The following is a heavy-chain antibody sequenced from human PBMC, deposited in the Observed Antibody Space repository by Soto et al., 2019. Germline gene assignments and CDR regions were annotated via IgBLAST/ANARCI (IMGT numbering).Heavy chain of an antibody. V-gene: IGHV3-30-3*01. CDR3: ARAIDSDHVLLWFGELLLPDY. CDR2: ISSDGSNK. Sequence: QVQLVESGGGVVQPGRSLRLSCAASGFTFSSYAMHWVRQAPGKGLEWVAVISSDGSNKYYADSVKGRFTISRDNSKNTLYLQMNSLRAEDTAVYYCARAIDSDHVLLWFGELLLPDYWGQGTLVTVSS. CDR1: GFTFSSYA. D-gene: IGHD3-10*01. J-gene: IGHJ4*02.